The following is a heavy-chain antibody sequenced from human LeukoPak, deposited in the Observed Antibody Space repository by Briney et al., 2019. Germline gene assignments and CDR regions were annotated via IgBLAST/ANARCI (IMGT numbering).Heavy chain of an antibody. J-gene: IGHJ6*03. CDR3: ARVGSSWYGHYYYMDV. D-gene: IGHD6-13*01. Sequence: GGSLRLSCAASGFTFSSYEMNWVRQAPGKGLEWVGYISSSGSTIYYADSVKGLFTISRDNAKNSLYLQMNSLRAEDTAVYYCARVGSSWYGHYYYMDVWGKATTVTISS. CDR2: ISSSGSTI. CDR1: GFTFSSYE. V-gene: IGHV3-48*03.